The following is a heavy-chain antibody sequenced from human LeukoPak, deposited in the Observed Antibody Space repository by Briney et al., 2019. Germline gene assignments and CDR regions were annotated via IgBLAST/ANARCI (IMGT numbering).Heavy chain of an antibody. Sequence: KSSQTLSLTCLISGDSISSKSAAWNWIRQSPSGGLERLGRTYYRSKWSSGYAISMRGRITVNSDTSKNLFSLQLNSVTPEDTAVYYCARSQTGGTFDYWGQGVLVTVSS. CDR2: TYYRSKWSS. CDR1: GDSISSKSAA. V-gene: IGHV6-1*01. J-gene: IGHJ4*02. CDR3: ARSQTGGTFDY. D-gene: IGHD1-26*01.